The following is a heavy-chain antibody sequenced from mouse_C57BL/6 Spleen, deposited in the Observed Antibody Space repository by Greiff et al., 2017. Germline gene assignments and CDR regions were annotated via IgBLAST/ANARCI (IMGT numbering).Heavy chain of an antibody. D-gene: IGHD2-4*01. V-gene: IGHV1-69*01. Sequence: VQLQQPGAELVMPGASVKLSCKASGYTFTSYWMNWVKQRPGQGLEWIGDIDPCNSCTNYNKKFKGKSTLTVDTSSSTAYMQLSSLTSEDSAVYYCVRNHYECRSWFADWGQGTLVTVSA. CDR3: VRNHYECRSWFAD. J-gene: IGHJ3*01. CDR1: GYTFTSYW. CDR2: IDPCNSCT.